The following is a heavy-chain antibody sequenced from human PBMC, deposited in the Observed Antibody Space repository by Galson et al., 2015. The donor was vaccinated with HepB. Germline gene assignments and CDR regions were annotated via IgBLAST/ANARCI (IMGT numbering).Heavy chain of an antibody. CDR2: ISGSGGST. CDR1: GFTFSSYA. D-gene: IGHD5-24*01. J-gene: IGHJ4*02. V-gene: IGHV3-23*01. CDR3: AKKVEMATIQVQDFDY. Sequence: SLRLSCAASGFTFSSYAMSWVRQAPGKGLEWVSAISGSGGSTYYADSVKGRFTISRDNSKNTLYLQMNSLRAEDTAVYYCAKKVEMATIQVQDFDYWGQGTLVTVSS.